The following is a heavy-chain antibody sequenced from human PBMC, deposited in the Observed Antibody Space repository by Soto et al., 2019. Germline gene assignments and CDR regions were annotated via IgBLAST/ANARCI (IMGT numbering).Heavy chain of an antibody. CDR3: ARVAVAGTRVDY. Sequence: SETLSLTCAVSGGSISSSNWCSWVHQPPGKGLEWNGEIYHSGSTNYNPSLKSRVTISVDKSKNQFSLKLSSVTAADTAVYYCARVAVAGTRVDYWGQGTLVTVSS. J-gene: IGHJ4*02. D-gene: IGHD6-19*01. CDR1: GGSISSSNW. CDR2: IYHSGST. V-gene: IGHV4-4*02.